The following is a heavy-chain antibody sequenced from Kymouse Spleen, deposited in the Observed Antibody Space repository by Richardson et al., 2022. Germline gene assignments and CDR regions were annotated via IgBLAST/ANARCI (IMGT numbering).Heavy chain of an antibody. CDR2: IRSKANSYAT. CDR3: TSVTMVRGVINYFDY. D-gene: IGHD3-10*01. J-gene: IGHJ4*02. V-gene: IGHV3-73*02. CDR1: GFTFSGSA. Sequence: EVQLVESGGGLVQPGGSLKLSCAASGFTFSGSAMHWVRQASGKGLEWVGRIRSKANSYATAYAASVKGRFTISRDDSKNTAYLQMNSLKTEDTAVYYCTSVTMVRGVINYFDYWGQGTLVTVSS.